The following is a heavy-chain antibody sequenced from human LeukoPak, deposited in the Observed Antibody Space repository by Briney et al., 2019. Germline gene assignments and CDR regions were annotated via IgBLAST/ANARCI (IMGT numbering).Heavy chain of an antibody. D-gene: IGHD5-12*01. J-gene: IGHJ5*02. CDR3: ARGSGYGAPMPELTGP. Sequence: GGSLRLSCAASGFTFSSSSMNWVRQAPGKGLEWVSSISSGSSYIYYADSVKGRFTISRDNAKNSLFLQMNSLRAEDTAVYYWARGSGYGAPMPELTGPWGQGTLVTVSS. CDR1: GFTFSSSS. CDR2: ISSGSSYI. V-gene: IGHV3-21*01.